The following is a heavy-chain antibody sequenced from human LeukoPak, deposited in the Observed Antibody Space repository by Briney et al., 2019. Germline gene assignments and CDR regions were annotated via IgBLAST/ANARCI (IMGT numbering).Heavy chain of an antibody. CDR1: GFTFSSYS. Sequence: GGSLRLSCAASGFTFSSYSMHWVRQAPGKGLEWLSYITTSGSTIYCADSVKGRFTISRDNAKNSLYLQMDSLRDEDTAVYYCAGDSTLNYWGQGTLVTVSS. V-gene: IGHV3-48*02. CDR2: ITTSGSTI. D-gene: IGHD2-2*01. J-gene: IGHJ4*02. CDR3: AGDSTLNY.